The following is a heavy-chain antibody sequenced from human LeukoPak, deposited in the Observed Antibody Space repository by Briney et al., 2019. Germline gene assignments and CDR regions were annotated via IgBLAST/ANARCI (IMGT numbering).Heavy chain of an antibody. CDR1: GYTFTGYY. CDR3: ARGSRDGYNLLFDY. J-gene: IGHJ4*02. CDR2: INAGNGNT. D-gene: IGHD5-24*01. V-gene: IGHV1-3*01. Sequence: ASVKVSCKASGYTFTGYYMHWVRQAPGQGLEWMGWINAGNGNTKYSQKFQGRVTITRDTSASTAYMELSSLRSEDTAVYYCARGSRDGYNLLFDYWGQGTLVTVSS.